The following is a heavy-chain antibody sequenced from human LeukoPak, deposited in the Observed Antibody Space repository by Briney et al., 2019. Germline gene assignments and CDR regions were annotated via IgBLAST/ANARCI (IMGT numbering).Heavy chain of an antibody. CDR3: AKSTIVGATVDAFDI. D-gene: IGHD1-26*01. V-gene: IGHV3-30*02. Sequence: GGSLRLSCAASGFTFSSYVMHWVRQAPGKGLEWVAFIRYDGTNRYYADSVKGRFTISRDNSKNTLYLQMNSLRAEDTAVFYCAKSTIVGATVDAFDIWGQGTMVTVSS. CDR2: IRYDGTNR. J-gene: IGHJ3*02. CDR1: GFTFSSYV.